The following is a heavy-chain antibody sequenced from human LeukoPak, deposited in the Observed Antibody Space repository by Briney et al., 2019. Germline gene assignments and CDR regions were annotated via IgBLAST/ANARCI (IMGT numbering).Heavy chain of an antibody. CDR1: GFTFSSYA. J-gene: IGHJ4*02. Sequence: GGSLRLSCAASGFTFSSYAMHWVRQAPGKGLEWVAVISYDGSNKYYTDSVKGRFTISRDNSKNTLYLQMNSLRAEDTAVYYCARADDYWGQGTLVTVSS. CDR2: ISYDGSNK. V-gene: IGHV3-30*04. CDR3: ARADDY.